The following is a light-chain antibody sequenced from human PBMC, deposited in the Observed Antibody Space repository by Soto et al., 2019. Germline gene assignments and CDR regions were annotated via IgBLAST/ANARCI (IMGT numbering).Light chain of an antibody. V-gene: IGKV3-15*01. CDR1: QSVSSN. CDR3: QHYYSAPPWT. Sequence: EIVMTQSPATLSVSPGERATLSCRASQSVSSNLAWYQQKPGQAPRLFIYGASARATGITARFRGSGSGTEFTLTTNSLQSEDFAVYYCQHYYSAPPWTFGPGTKVEIK. J-gene: IGKJ1*01. CDR2: GAS.